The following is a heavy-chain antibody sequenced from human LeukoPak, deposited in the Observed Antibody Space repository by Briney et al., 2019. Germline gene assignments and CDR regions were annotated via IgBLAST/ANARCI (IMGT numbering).Heavy chain of an antibody. CDR1: GFTFSSYA. Sequence: GGSLRLSCAASGFTFSSYAMHWVRQAPGKGLEWVAVISYDGSNKYYADSVKGRFTISRDNAKNSLYLQMNSLRAEDTAVYYCAREVDTAMAGTWGYWGQGTLVTVSS. D-gene: IGHD5-18*01. CDR2: ISYDGSNK. CDR3: AREVDTAMAGTWGY. V-gene: IGHV3-30-3*01. J-gene: IGHJ4*02.